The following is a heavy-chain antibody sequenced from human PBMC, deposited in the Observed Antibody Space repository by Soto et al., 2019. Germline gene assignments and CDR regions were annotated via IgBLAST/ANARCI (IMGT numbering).Heavy chain of an antibody. J-gene: IGHJ4*02. CDR2: IKQDGSEK. CDR1: GFTFSSYW. CDR3: ARDFWDDWLVYAEYYFDY. D-gene: IGHD2-8*01. Sequence: GGSLRLSCAASGFTFSSYWMSWVRQAPGKGLEWVANIKQDGSEKYYVDSVKGRFTISRDNAKNSLYLQMNSLRAEDTAVYYCARDFWDDWLVYAEYYFDYWGQGTLVTVSS. V-gene: IGHV3-7*03.